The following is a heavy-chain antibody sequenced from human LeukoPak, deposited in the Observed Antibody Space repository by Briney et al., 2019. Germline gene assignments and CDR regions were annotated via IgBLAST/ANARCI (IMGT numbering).Heavy chain of an antibody. V-gene: IGHV4-4*09. CDR1: GGPISRHY. D-gene: IGHD3-16*01. J-gene: IGHJ6*03. CDR2: IHTSGST. CDR3: ATNQTWGGVYYHYCYYMDV. Sequence: PSETLSLTCTLSGGPISRHYWSWIRQPPGKGLEWVGYIHTSGSTSYNPSLKSRVTMSVDTSNNQFSLKLNSVTAADTAVYYCATNQTWGGVYYHYCYYMDVWGKGTTVTVSS.